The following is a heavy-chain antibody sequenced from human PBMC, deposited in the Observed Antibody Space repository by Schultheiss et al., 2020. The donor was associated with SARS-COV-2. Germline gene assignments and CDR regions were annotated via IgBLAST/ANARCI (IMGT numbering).Heavy chain of an antibody. D-gene: IGHD6-19*01. V-gene: IGHV4-39*01. Sequence: SCTVSGGSISSSSYYWGWIRQPPGKGLEWIGSIYYSGSTYYNPSLKSRVTISVDTSKNQFSLKLSSVTAADTAVYYCARHSFNIAVAAYNWFDPWGQGTLVSVSS. CDR1: GGSISSSSYY. CDR2: IYYSGST. CDR3: ARHSFNIAVAAYNWFDP. J-gene: IGHJ5*02.